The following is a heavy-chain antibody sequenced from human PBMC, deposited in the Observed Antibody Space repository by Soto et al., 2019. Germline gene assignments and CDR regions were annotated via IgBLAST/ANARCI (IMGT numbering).Heavy chain of an antibody. CDR3: ARDGSGYASFDY. V-gene: IGHV4-31*03. CDR1: GGSISSGAYY. CDR2: IYYSGST. D-gene: IGHD5-12*01. J-gene: IGHJ4*02. Sequence: QVQLQESGPGLVKPSQTLSLTCTVSGGSISSGAYYWSWIRQLPGKGLEWIGYIYYSGSTYYNPSLKSRVIISVDPSKNEFSLKVISMTVADTAVYYCARDGSGYASFDYWGQGTLVTVSS.